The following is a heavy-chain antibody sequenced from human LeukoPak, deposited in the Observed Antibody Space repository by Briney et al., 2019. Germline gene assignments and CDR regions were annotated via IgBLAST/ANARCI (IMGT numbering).Heavy chain of an antibody. CDR3: TTVVRVPIGYSDCSSTSCYKLEDY. CDR2: IKSKTDGGTT. V-gene: IGHV3-15*01. Sequence: PGGSLRLSCAASGFTFSNAWMSWVRQAPGKGLEWVGRIKSKTDGGTTDYAAPVKGRFTISRDDSKNTLYLQMNSLKTEDTAVYYCTTVVRVPIGYSDCSSTSCYKLEDYWGQGTLVTVSS. CDR1: GFTFSNAW. J-gene: IGHJ4*02. D-gene: IGHD2-2*02.